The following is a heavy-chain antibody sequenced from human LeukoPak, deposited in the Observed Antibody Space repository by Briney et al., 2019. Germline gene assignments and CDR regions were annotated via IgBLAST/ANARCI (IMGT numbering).Heavy chain of an antibody. J-gene: IGHJ6*03. V-gene: IGHV3-30-3*01. D-gene: IGHD1-26*01. CDR1: GFTFSSYA. CDR2: ISYDGSNK. CDR3: ASGHGSYTYYYYYMDV. Sequence: GGSLRLSCAASGFTFSSYAMHWVRQAPGKGLEWVAVISYDGSNKYYADSVKGRFTISRDNSKNTLYLQMNSLRAEDTAVYYCASGHGSYTYYYYYMDVWGKGTTVTVSS.